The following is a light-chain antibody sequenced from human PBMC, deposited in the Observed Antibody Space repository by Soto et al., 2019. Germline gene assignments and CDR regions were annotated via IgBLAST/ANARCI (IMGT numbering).Light chain of an antibody. CDR2: DVS. Sequence: QSVLTQPRSVSGSPGQSVTISCTGTSSDVGGYNYVSWYQQHPGKAPKLMIYDVSKRPSGVPDRFSGSKSGNTASLTISALQAEDEADYYCCSYAGSSVVIGGGTKLTVL. CDR3: CSYAGSSVV. CDR1: SSDVGGYNY. J-gene: IGLJ2*01. V-gene: IGLV2-11*01.